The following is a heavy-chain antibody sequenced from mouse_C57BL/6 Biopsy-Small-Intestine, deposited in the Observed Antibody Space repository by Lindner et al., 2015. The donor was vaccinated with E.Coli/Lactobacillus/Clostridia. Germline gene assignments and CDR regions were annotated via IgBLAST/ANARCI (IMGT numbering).Heavy chain of an antibody. CDR2: IFPGDGNT. V-gene: IGHV1-82*01. J-gene: IGHJ4*01. CDR1: GYAFSSSW. D-gene: IGHD3-2*02. Sequence: VQLQESGPELVKPGASVKISCKASGYAFSSSWMNWVKQRPGEGLEWIGRIFPGDGNTNYDGKFKDKSTLTADKSSSTASMQLSSLTSEDSAVYFCARSGGKGVMDYWGQGTSVTVSS. CDR3: ARSGGKGVMDY.